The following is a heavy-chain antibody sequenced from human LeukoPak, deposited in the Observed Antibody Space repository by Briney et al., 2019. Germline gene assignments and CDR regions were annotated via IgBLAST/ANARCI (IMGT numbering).Heavy chain of an antibody. CDR3: ARDKILWFRELLGY. D-gene: IGHD3-10*01. CDR2: INPNSGGT. V-gene: IGHV1-2*02. Sequence: ASVKVSCKASGYTFTGYYMHWVRQAPGQGLEWMGWINPNSGGTNYAQKFQGRVTMTRDTSISTAYMELSRLRSDDTAVCYCARDKILWFRELLGYWGQGTLVTVSS. J-gene: IGHJ4*02. CDR1: GYTFTGYY.